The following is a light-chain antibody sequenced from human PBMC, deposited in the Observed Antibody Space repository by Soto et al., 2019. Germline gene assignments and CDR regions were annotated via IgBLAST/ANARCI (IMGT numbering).Light chain of an antibody. V-gene: IGKV3-20*01. CDR2: DAS. CDR3: QQYGSSLPYT. J-gene: IGKJ2*01. CDR1: QSVCSSY. Sequence: EIVLTQSPGTLSFSPGGKATLSCRASQSVCSSYLAWYQQKPGQAPRLLIYDASSRATGIPDRFSGSGPGTDFTLTISRLEPEDFAVYYCQQYGSSLPYTFGQGTKLEIK.